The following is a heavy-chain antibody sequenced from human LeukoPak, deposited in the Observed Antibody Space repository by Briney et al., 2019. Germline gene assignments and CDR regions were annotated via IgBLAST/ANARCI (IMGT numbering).Heavy chain of an antibody. Sequence: PSETLSLTCTVSGGSISNYYWSWIRQPPGKGLDWIGYIYYSGSTNYNPSLKSRVTISVDTSKNQFSLKLSSVTAADTAVYYCARGVTGGWYGDFQHWGQGTLVTVSS. CDR1: GGSISNYY. J-gene: IGHJ1*01. V-gene: IGHV4-59*01. CDR3: ARGVTGGWYGDFQH. CDR2: IYYSGST. D-gene: IGHD6-19*01.